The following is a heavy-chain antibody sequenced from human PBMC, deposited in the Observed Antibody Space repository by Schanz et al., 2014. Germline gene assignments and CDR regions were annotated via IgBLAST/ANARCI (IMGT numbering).Heavy chain of an antibody. CDR2: ISASGGDT. V-gene: IGHV3-23*04. D-gene: IGHD1-1*01. J-gene: IGHJ4*02. Sequence: EVQLVESGGGLVQPGGSLRLSCTASGFTFSSYSMSWVRQAPGKGLEWLSVISASGGDTYYADSVKGRFTISRDNSKNLLYLQMNSLRAEDTAVYFCAKIERNEDWGQGTLVTVSS. CDR1: GFTFSSYS. CDR3: AKIERNED.